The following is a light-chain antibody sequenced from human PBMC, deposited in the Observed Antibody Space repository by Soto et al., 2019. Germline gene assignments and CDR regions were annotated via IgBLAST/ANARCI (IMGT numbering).Light chain of an antibody. V-gene: IGKV1-5*03. CDR1: QSISSW. Sequence: DIQMTQSPSTLSASVGDRVTITCRASQSISSWLAWYQQKPGKAPKLLIYKASSLESGVPSRFSGSGSGTEFTLXXSSLQPDDFATYYCQQYNTYPFTFGQGTKLEIK. J-gene: IGKJ2*01. CDR3: QQYNTYPFT. CDR2: KAS.